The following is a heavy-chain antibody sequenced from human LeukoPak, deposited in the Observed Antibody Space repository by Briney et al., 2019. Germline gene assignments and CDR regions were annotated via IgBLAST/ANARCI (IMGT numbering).Heavy chain of an antibody. CDR3: ARLALKRGWFDP. CDR2: IYSGGST. Sequence: SGGSLRLSCAASGFTVSSNYMSWVRRAPGKGLEWVSVIYSGGSTYYADSVKGRFTISRDNSKNTLYLQMNSLRAEDTAVYYCARLALKRGWFDPWGQGTLVTVSS. V-gene: IGHV3-53*01. J-gene: IGHJ5*02. CDR1: GFTVSSNY.